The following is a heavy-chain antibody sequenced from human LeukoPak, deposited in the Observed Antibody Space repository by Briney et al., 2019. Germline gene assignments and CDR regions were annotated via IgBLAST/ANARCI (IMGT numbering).Heavy chain of an antibody. V-gene: IGHV4-39*01. CDR2: IYYSGST. Sequence: SETLSLTCTVSGGSFSSSSYYWGWIRQPPGKGLEWIGSIYYSGSTYYNPSLKSRVTISVDTSKNQFSLKLSSVTAADTAVYYCARRYDSYYFDYWGQGTLVTVSS. J-gene: IGHJ4*02. D-gene: IGHD3-22*01. CDR1: GGSFSSSSYY. CDR3: ARRYDSYYFDY.